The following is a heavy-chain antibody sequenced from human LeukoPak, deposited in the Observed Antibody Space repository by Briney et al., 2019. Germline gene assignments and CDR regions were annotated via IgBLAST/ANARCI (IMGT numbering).Heavy chain of an antibody. D-gene: IGHD2-21*02. V-gene: IGHV1-2*02. Sequence: GASVKVSCKASGYTFTGYYMHWVRQAPGQGLEWMGWINPNSGGTNYAQKFQGRVTMTRDTSISTAYMELGRLRSDDTAVYYCARAYTRTAPPTYYFDYWGQGTLVTVSS. CDR1: GYTFTGYY. CDR3: ARAYTRTAPPTYYFDY. CDR2: INPNSGGT. J-gene: IGHJ4*02.